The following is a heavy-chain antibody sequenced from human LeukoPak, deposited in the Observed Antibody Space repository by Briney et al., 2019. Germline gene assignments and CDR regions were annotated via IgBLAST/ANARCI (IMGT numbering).Heavy chain of an antibody. CDR1: GYSFTTYN. J-gene: IGHJ6*02. V-gene: IGHV1-46*01. CDR3: ARKAGYPYGMDV. Sequence: ASVKVSCKASGYSFTTYNLHWVRQAPGQGLEWMGIISPSGGTTGYAQQFQGRVTMTRDTSTSTVYMELSSLRSGDTAVYYCARKAGYPYGMDVWGGGTTVTVS. CDR2: ISPSGGTT. D-gene: IGHD5-18*01.